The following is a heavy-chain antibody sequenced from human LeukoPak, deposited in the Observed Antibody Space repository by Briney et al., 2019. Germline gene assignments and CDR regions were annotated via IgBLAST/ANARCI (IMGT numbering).Heavy chain of an antibody. CDR3: ARDAYDFWSGYRIDYGMDV. Sequence: GGSLRLSCAASGFTVSSNYMSWVRQAPGKGLEWVSVIYSGGSTYYADSVKGRFTISRDNSKNTLYLQMNSLRAEGTAVYYCARDAYDFWSGYRIDYGMDVWGQGTTVTVSS. V-gene: IGHV3-53*01. D-gene: IGHD3-3*01. CDR2: IYSGGST. J-gene: IGHJ6*02. CDR1: GFTVSSNY.